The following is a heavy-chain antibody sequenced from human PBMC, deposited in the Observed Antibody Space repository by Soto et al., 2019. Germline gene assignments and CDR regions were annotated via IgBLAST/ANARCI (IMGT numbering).Heavy chain of an antibody. CDR1: GGSISSYY. J-gene: IGHJ3*02. Sequence: PSETLSLTCTVSGGSISSYYWSWIRQPPGKGLEWIGYIYYSGSTNYNPSLKSRVTISVDTSKNQFSLKLSSVTAADTAVYYCARRWECSGCSCYPNDAFDIWGQGTMVTVSS. D-gene: IGHD2-15*01. CDR2: IYYSGST. CDR3: ARRWECSGCSCYPNDAFDI. V-gene: IGHV4-59*08.